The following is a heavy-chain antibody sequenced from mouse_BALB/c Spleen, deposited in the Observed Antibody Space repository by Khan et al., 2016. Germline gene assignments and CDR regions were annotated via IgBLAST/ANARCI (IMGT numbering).Heavy chain of an antibody. CDR3: PTDITSVLATGRRY. Sequence: QIQLVQSGPELKKPGETVKISCKASGYTFTNFGINWVRQAPGKGLEWMDWINTNTGETSYADDFKGRFAFSLETSASTAYLQINNLKNEDTATHLCPTDITSVLATGRRYWRQGTNLTASS. D-gene: IGHD1-1*01. CDR2: INTNTGET. CDR1: GYTFTNFG. J-gene: IGHJ2*01. V-gene: IGHV9-3-1*01.